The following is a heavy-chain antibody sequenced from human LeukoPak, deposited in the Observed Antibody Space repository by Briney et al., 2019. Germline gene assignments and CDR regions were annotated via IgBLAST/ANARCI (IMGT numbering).Heavy chain of an antibody. V-gene: IGHV4-59*01. CDR3: ARGGSNFLNWFDP. CDR2: IYYSGST. Sequence: SETLSLTCTVSGGSISGYYWSWIRQPPGKGLEWMGYIYYSGSTNYNPSLKSRVTMSVDTSKSQFSLKLNSVTAADTAVYYCARGGSNFLNWFDPWGQGTLVTVSS. D-gene: IGHD1-26*01. CDR1: GGSISGYY. J-gene: IGHJ5*02.